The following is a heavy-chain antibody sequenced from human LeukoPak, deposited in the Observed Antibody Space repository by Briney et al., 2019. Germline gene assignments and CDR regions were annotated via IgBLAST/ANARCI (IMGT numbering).Heavy chain of an antibody. J-gene: IGHJ6*03. V-gene: IGHV4-59*01. CDR3: ARTTMVRGTYYMDV. CDR2: IYYSGYT. Sequence: PSETLSLTCTVSGGSISSYYWSWIRQPPGKGLEWIGYIYYSGYTNYNPSLKSRDTISVDTSKNQFSLKLSSVTAADTAVYYRARTTMVRGTYYMDVWGKGTTVTISS. CDR1: GGSISSYY. D-gene: IGHD3-10*01.